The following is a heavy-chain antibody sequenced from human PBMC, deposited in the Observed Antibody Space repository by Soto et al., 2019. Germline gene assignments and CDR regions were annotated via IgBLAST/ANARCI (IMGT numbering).Heavy chain of an antibody. J-gene: IGHJ4*02. CDR1: GFTFSSYA. CDR2: ISYDGSNK. Sequence: GGSLRLSCAASGFTFSSYAMHWVRQAPGKGLEWVAVISYDGSNKYYADSVKGRFTISRDNSKNTLYLQMNSLRAEDTAVYYCARDGERGTIAARFDYWGQGTLVTVSS. V-gene: IGHV3-30*04. CDR3: ARDGERGTIAARFDY. D-gene: IGHD6-6*01.